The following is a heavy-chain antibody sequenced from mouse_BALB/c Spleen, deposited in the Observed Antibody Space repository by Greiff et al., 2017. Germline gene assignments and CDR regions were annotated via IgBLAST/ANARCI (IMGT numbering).Heavy chain of an antibody. Sequence: QVQLQQSGPGLVAPSQSLSITCTVSGFSLTSYGVHWVRQPPGKGLEWLGVIWAGGSTNYNSALMSRLSISKDNSKSQVFLKMNSLQTDDTAMYYCARGVYDYDEAYWYFDVWGAGTTVTVSS. CDR1: GFSLTSYG. J-gene: IGHJ1*01. V-gene: IGHV2-9*02. CDR3: ARGVYDYDEAYWYFDV. CDR2: IWAGGST. D-gene: IGHD2-4*01.